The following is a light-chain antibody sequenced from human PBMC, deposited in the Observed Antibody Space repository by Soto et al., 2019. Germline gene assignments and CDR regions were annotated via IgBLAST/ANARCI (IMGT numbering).Light chain of an antibody. CDR3: QQYGSTPFT. V-gene: IGKV3-20*01. CDR1: QSVTSNF. Sequence: IVLAPSPGTLSLSPGERATLSCRASQSVTSNFLAWYQQKPGQAPRLLIYGASSRATGIPDRISGSGSGTACTLTINRLEPEDSAVYCCQQYGSTPFTCGGGTKVDIK. J-gene: IGKJ4*01. CDR2: GAS.